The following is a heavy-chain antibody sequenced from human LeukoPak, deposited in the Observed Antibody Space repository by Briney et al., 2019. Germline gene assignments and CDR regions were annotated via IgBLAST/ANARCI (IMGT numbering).Heavy chain of an antibody. V-gene: IGHV1-8*01. CDR2: MNPNSGNT. Sequence: GASVKVSCKASGYTFTSYDINWVRQATGQGLEWMGWMNPNSGNTGYAQKFQGRVTMTRNTSISTAYMELSSLRSEDTAVYYCARDAPRNSRIAAAGEGFDYWGQGTLVTVSS. D-gene: IGHD6-13*01. J-gene: IGHJ4*02. CDR1: GYTFTSYD. CDR3: ARDAPRNSRIAAAGEGFDY.